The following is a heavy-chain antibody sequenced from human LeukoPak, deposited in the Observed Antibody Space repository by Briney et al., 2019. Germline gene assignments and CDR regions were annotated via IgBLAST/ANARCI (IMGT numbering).Heavy chain of an antibody. CDR3: ARDLRLVTYPKLNREYAFDI. D-gene: IGHD6-19*01. CDR2: IYTSGST. J-gene: IGHJ3*02. Sequence: SETLSLTCTVSGGSISSYYWSWIRQPAGKGLEWIGRIYTSGSTNYNPSLKSRVTMSVDTSKNQFSLKLSSVTAADTAVYYCARDLRLVTYPKLNREYAFDIWGQGTMVTVSS. CDR1: GGSISSYY. V-gene: IGHV4-4*07.